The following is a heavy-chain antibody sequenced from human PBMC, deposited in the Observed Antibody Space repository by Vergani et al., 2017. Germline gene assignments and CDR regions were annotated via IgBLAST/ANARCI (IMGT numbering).Heavy chain of an antibody. CDR2: ISYDGTQK. V-gene: IGHV3-30*03. CDR1: GFTSSYYG. J-gene: IGHJ1*01. D-gene: IGHD1-1*01. CDR3: ATKSCGTPGCQIGYFRE. Sequence: QVHLVESGGGMVQPGRSLRLSCVVSGFTSSYYGMHWVRPAPGKGLEWVAVISYDGTQKYYADSLKGRFTISRDNSKSTLYLQMNSLRTEDTAVYYCATKSCGTPGCQIGYFREWGQGTLVTVSS.